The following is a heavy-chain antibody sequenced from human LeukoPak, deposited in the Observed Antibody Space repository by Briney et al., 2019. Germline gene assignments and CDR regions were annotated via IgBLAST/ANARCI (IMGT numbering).Heavy chain of an antibody. J-gene: IGHJ4*02. Sequence: GGSLRLSCAASGFTFSSYAMTWVRQAPGKGLEWVSAISASGGSTYYADSVKGRFTISRDNSKNTLYVQMNSLRAEDTAVYYCAKGDRVYGYWGQGTLVTVSS. V-gene: IGHV3-23*01. CDR2: ISASGGST. CDR1: GFTFSSYA. CDR3: AKGDRVYGY. D-gene: IGHD5/OR15-5a*01.